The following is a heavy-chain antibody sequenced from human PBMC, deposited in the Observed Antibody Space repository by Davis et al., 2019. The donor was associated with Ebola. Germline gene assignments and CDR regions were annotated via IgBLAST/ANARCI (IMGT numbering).Heavy chain of an antibody. CDR3: TNRGGH. Sequence: RGSLSLSCAASGFTFSGSAMHWVRQASGKGLEWVGRIRSKANSYATAYAASVKGRFTIPRDESKNTAYLQMNSLKTEDTAVYYCTNRGGHWGQGTLVTVSS. D-gene: IGHD3-16*01. V-gene: IGHV3-73*01. J-gene: IGHJ1*01. CDR2: IRSKANSYAT. CDR1: GFTFSGSA.